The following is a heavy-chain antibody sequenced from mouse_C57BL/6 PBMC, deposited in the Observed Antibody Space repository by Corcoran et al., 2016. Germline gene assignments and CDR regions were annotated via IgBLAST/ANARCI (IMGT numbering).Heavy chain of an antibody. CDR1: GYTFTSYG. CDR2: IYPRSGNT. V-gene: IGHV1-81*01. D-gene: IGHD3-2*02. J-gene: IGHJ4*01. CDR3: ARRLPFAVDY. Sequence: QVQLQQSGAELARPGASVKLSCKASGYTFTSYGISWVKQRTGQGLEWSGEIYPRSGNTYYNEKFKGKATLTADKSSSTAYMELRSLTSEDSAVYFCARRLPFAVDYWGQGTSVTVSS.